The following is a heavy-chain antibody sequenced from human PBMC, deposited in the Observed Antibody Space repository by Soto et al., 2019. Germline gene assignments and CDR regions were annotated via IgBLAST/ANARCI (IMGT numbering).Heavy chain of an antibody. Sequence: PSETLSLTCAVYGGSFSGYYWSWIRQPPGKGLEWIGEINHSGSTNYNPSFKSRVTISVDTSKNQFSLKLSSVTAADTAVYYCARVGKRITMVRGVIRTNYGMDVWGQGTTVTV. J-gene: IGHJ6*02. CDR2: INHSGST. D-gene: IGHD3-10*01. CDR1: GGSFSGYY. CDR3: ARVGKRITMVRGVIRTNYGMDV. V-gene: IGHV4-34*01.